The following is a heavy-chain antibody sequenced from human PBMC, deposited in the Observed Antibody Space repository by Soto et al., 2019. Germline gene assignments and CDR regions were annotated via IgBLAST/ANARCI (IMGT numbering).Heavy chain of an antibody. J-gene: IGHJ6*02. D-gene: IGHD2-15*01. CDR1: GFTFSSYA. CDR2: ISGSGGST. Sequence: EVQLLESGGGLVQPGGSLRLSCAASGFTFSSYAMSWVRQAPGKGLEWVSAISGSGGSTYYADSVKGRFTISRDNSKDTLYLKMNSLRAEDTAVYYCAKHGGSRYYYGMDVWGQGTTVTVSS. V-gene: IGHV3-23*01. CDR3: AKHGGSRYYYGMDV.